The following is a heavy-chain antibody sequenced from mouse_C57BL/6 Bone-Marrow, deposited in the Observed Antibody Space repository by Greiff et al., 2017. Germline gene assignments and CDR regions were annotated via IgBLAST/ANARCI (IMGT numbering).Heavy chain of an antibody. CDR1: GYTFTSYW. Sequence: VQLQQPGAELVKPGASVKLSCKASGYTFTSYWMQWVKQRPGQGLEWIGEIDPSDSYTNYNQKFKGKATLTVDTSSSTAYMQLSSLTSEDSAVYYWGVGVTWFAYWGQGTLVTVSA. CDR2: IDPSDSYT. D-gene: IGHD1-1*02. CDR3: GVGVTWFAY. V-gene: IGHV1-50*01. J-gene: IGHJ3*01.